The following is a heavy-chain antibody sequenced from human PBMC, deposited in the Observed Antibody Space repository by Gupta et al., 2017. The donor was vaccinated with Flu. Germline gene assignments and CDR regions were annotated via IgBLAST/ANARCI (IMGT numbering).Heavy chain of an antibody. Sequence: EVLLVESGGGLVQPGGSLRLSCTASGFDFNSYEMSWVRQAPGRGLEWVAFISSSAVTYYTDPVRGRFTISRDNANNLLYLQMSSLRGEDTAVYYCARGHWDNWGQGILVTVSS. V-gene: IGHV3-48*03. J-gene: IGHJ4*02. CDR3: ARGHWDN. CDR2: ISSSAVT. CDR1: GFDFNSYE.